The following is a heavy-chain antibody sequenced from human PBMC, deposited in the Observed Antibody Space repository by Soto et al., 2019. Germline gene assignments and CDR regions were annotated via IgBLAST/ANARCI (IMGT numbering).Heavy chain of an antibody. D-gene: IGHD3-22*01. CDR1: GFSLSNPRMG. CDR3: ARIQRISMIVVSKPYFDY. V-gene: IGHV2-26*01. CDR2: IFSNDEK. Sequence: GPTLVNPTETLTLTCTVSGFSLSNPRMGVSWIRQPPGKALEWLAHIFSNDEKSYSTSLKSRLTISRDTSKSQVVLTMTNMDPVDTATYYCARIQRISMIVVSKPYFDYWGQGALVTVSS. J-gene: IGHJ4*02.